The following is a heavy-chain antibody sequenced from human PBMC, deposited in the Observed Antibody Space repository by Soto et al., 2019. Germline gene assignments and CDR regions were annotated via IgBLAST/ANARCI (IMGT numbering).Heavy chain of an antibody. CDR3: ARDQWSAPDY. J-gene: IGHJ4*02. D-gene: IGHD3-3*01. CDR2: ISGSGGST. Sequence: WGSLRLSGAASGFTFSGYAMSWVRQAPGKGLEWVSAISGSGGSTYYADSVKGRFTISRDNSKNTLYLQMNSLRAEDTAVYYCARDQWSAPDYWGQGTLVTVSS. CDR1: GFTFSGYA. V-gene: IGHV3-23*01.